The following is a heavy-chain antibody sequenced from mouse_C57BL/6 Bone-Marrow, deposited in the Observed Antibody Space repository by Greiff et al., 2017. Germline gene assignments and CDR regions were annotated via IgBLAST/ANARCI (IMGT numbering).Heavy chain of an antibody. CDR3: GKGSITTVVAHFDY. CDR2: IDPSDGCT. Sequence: QVQLQQPGAELVKPGASVKLSCKASGYTFTSYLMQWVKQRPGQGLEWIGEIDPSDGCTNYNQKVKGKATLTVDTSSSTAYMELSSRTSEDSAVYYCGKGSITTVVAHFDYWGQGTTLTVSS. J-gene: IGHJ2*01. CDR1: GYTFTSYL. D-gene: IGHD1-1*01. V-gene: IGHV1-50*01.